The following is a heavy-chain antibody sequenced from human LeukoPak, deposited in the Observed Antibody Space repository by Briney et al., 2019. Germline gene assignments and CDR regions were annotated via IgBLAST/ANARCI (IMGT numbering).Heavy chain of an antibody. D-gene: IGHD6-6*01. Sequence: SETLSLTCSVSGGSISTYYWSWIRQPPGKGLEWIGYIYYSGITNYNPSLKSRVTISLHTSKNQFSLKLSSVTAADTAVYYCATFEYSSSSGYMDVWGKGTTVTVSS. CDR3: ATFEYSSSSGYMDV. CDR1: GGSISTYY. V-gene: IGHV4-59*08. J-gene: IGHJ6*03. CDR2: IYYSGIT.